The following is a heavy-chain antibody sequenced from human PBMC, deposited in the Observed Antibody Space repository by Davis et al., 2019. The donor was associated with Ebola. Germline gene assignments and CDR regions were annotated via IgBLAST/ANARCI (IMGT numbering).Heavy chain of an antibody. J-gene: IGHJ3*02. D-gene: IGHD5-18*01. V-gene: IGHV3-30*18. CDR2: ISYDGSNK. CDR1: GFTFSDYA. CDR3: AKVRVDTVLAYDALDI. Sequence: GESLKISCAASGFTFSDYAMHWVRQAPGKGLEWVAVISYDGSNKYYADSVKGRFTISRDNSKNTLHLQINSLRVEDTAVYYCAKVRVDTVLAYDALDIWGQGTMVTVSS.